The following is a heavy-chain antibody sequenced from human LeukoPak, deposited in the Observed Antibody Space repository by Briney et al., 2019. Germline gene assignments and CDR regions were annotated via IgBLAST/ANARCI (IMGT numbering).Heavy chain of an antibody. D-gene: IGHD2-8*02. CDR1: GFTFSRSA. V-gene: IGHV3-30*02. CDR2: IAHHGNDK. Sequence: GGSLRLSCAAPGFTFSRSAMHWVRQGPGKGLEWVAYIAHHGNDKYYADSVKGRFTISRDNFKRTLYLQMNSLKPDTAVYYCAKDGSWSCTDWGQGTLVTVSS. J-gene: IGHJ4*02. CDR3: AKDGSWSCTD.